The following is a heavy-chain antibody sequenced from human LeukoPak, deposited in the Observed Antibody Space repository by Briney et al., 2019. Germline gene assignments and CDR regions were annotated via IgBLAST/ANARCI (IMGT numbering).Heavy chain of an antibody. Sequence: GGSLRLSCAASGYTFSTSWMTWVRQAPGKGLEFVANIKHDGSERYYVDSVKGRFTISRDNAKNSLYLQMDSLRAEDTAVYFCATGHTSLAPGGQGTLVTVSS. CDR2: IKHDGSER. V-gene: IGHV3-7*01. J-gene: IGHJ4*02. CDR1: GYTFSTSW. CDR3: ATGHTSLAP.